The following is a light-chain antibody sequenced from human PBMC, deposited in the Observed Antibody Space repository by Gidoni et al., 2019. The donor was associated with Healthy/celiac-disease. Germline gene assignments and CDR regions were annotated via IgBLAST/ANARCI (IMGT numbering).Light chain of an antibody. CDR1: QDISNY. V-gene: IGKV1-33*01. Sequence: LPMTQSPSSLSASVGARVTITCHASQDISNYLNWYQQKPGKAPKLLIYDASNLETGVPSRFSGRGSGTDFTFTISSLQPEDIATYYCQQYDNLTLTVGGGTKVEIK. CDR3: QQYDNLTLT. CDR2: DAS. J-gene: IGKJ4*02.